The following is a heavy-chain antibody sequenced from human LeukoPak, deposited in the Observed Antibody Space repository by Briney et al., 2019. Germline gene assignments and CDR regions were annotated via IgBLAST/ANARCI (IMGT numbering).Heavy chain of an antibody. CDR1: GYILTELS. CDR2: FDHEDGEK. D-gene: IGHD6-13*01. Sequence: ASVKVSCKVSGYILTELSMHWVRQAPGKGLEWMGDFDHEDGEKIYAQKFQGRVTMTEDTSTDTAYMELSSLRSDDTAVYYCATETTAGTLDYWGQGTLVTVSS. J-gene: IGHJ4*02. CDR3: ATETTAGTLDY. V-gene: IGHV1-24*01.